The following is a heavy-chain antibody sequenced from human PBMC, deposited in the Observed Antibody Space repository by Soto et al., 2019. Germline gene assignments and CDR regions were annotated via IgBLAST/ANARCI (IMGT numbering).Heavy chain of an antibody. D-gene: IGHD4-17*01. V-gene: IGHV4-30-2*01. CDR2: IYHSGST. CDR3: ARGMTTVTTFDY. J-gene: IGHJ4*02. CDR1: GGSISSGGYS. Sequence: QLQLQESGSGLVKPSQTLSLTCAGSGGSISSGGYSWSWIRQPPGKGLEWIGYIYHSGSTYYNPSINSRVTISVDRSKNQVSLKLSSVTAADTAVYYCARGMTTVTTFDYWGQGTLVTVSS.